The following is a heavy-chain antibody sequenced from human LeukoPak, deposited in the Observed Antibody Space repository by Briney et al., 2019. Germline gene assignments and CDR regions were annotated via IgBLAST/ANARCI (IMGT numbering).Heavy chain of an antibody. Sequence: KPSETLSLTCAVYGGSFSGYYWSWIRQPPGKGLEWIGEINHSGSTNYNPSLKRRLTISVDTSKNQFSLKLSSVTAAVTAVYYCARAGYSSGWGSTYYFDYWGQGTLVTVSS. D-gene: IGHD6-19*01. CDR2: INHSGST. V-gene: IGHV4-34*01. CDR3: ARAGYSSGWGSTYYFDY. CDR1: GGSFSGYY. J-gene: IGHJ4*02.